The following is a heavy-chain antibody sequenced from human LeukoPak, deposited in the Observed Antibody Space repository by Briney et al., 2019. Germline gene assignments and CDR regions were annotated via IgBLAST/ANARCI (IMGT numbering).Heavy chain of an antibody. J-gene: IGHJ4*02. D-gene: IGHD3-22*01. CDR1: GFTFSDYA. Sequence: GGSLRLSCTASGFTFSDYAMSWVRQAPGKGLEWVSSISGSADTTDYADSVKGRFTISRDNSNDTLYLQMSSLRAEDTAIYYCAKDHLAIFMIVVVLDYWGQGTLVTVSS. V-gene: IGHV3-23*01. CDR3: AKDHLAIFMIVVVLDY. CDR2: ISGSADTT.